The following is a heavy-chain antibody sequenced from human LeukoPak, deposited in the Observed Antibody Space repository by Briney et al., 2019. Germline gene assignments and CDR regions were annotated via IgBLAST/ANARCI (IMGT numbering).Heavy chain of an antibody. CDR3: AKDVVDIVATIDY. J-gene: IGHJ4*02. CDR2: IRYEGSNK. D-gene: IGHD5-12*01. V-gene: IGHV3-30*02. Sequence: PGGSLRLSCAASGFTSSSYGMHWVRQAPGKGLEWVAFIRYEGSNKYYADSVKGRFTISRDNSKNTLYLQMNSLRAEDTAVYYCAKDVVDIVATIDYWGQGTLVTVSS. CDR1: GFTSSSYG.